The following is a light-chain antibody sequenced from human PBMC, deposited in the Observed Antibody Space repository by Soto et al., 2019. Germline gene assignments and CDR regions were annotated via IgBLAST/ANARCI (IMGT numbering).Light chain of an antibody. Sequence: EIVLTQSPGTLSWSPGERATLSCRASQSVSSSYLAWYQQKPGQAPRLLIYGASSRATGIPDRFSGSGSGTDFTLTISRLEPEDFAVYSCQQYGSSPITFGPGTRVDIK. J-gene: IGKJ3*01. CDR1: QSVSSSY. CDR3: QQYGSSPIT. CDR2: GAS. V-gene: IGKV3-20*01.